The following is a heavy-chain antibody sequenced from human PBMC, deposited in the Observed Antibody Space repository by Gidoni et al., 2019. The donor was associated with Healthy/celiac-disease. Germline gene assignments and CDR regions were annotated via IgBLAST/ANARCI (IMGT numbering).Heavy chain of an antibody. CDR1: GYTFTGYY. J-gene: IGHJ5*02. D-gene: IGHD3-10*01. Sequence: QVQLVQSGAEVKKPGASVKVSCKASGYTFTGYYMHWVRQAPGQGLEWMGWINPNRGGTNYAQKFQGRVTMTRDTSISTAYMELSRLRSDDTAVYYCARDRFTMVRGVITQSPYNWFDPWGQGTLVTVSS. CDR3: ARDRFTMVRGVITQSPYNWFDP. V-gene: IGHV1-2*02. CDR2: INPNRGGT.